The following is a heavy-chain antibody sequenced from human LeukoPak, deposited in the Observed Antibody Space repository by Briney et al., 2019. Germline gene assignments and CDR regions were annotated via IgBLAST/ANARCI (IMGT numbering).Heavy chain of an antibody. CDR3: ASVGNYYYYYMDV. Sequence: SETLSLTCTVSGGSISSSSYYWGWIRQPPGKGLEWIGSIYYSGSTYYNPSLKSRVTIPVDTSKNQFSLKLSSVTAADTAVYYCASVGNYYYYYMDVWGKGTTVTVSS. CDR1: GGSISSSSYY. V-gene: IGHV4-39*07. CDR2: IYYSGST. J-gene: IGHJ6*03.